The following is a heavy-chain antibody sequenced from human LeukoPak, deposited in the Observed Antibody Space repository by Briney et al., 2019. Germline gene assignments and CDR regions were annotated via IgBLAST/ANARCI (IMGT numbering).Heavy chain of an antibody. D-gene: IGHD3-22*01. CDR1: GGSISSYY. CDR2: IYYSGST. J-gene: IGHJ2*01. Sequence: SETLSLTCTVSGGSISSYYWSWIRQPPGKGLEWIGYIYYSGSTNYNPSLKSRVTISVDTSKNQFSLKLSSVTAADTAVYYCARKYYYDSSGYPEPYWYFDLWGRGTLVTVSS. V-gene: IGHV4-59*01. CDR3: ARKYYYDSSGYPEPYWYFDL.